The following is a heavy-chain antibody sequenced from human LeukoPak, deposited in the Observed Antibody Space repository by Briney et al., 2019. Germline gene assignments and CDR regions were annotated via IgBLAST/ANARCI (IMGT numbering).Heavy chain of an antibody. CDR1: GGSISSYY. D-gene: IGHD3-22*01. CDR2: IYYSGST. J-gene: IGHJ3*02. V-gene: IGHV4-59*12. CDR3: ASSYDSSGYYDAFDI. Sequence: SETLSLTCSVSGGSISSYYWSWIRQPPGKGLEWIGYIYYSGSTDYNPSLKSRVIISVDTSKNQFSLKLSSVTAADTAVYYCASSYDSSGYYDAFDIWGQGTMVTVSS.